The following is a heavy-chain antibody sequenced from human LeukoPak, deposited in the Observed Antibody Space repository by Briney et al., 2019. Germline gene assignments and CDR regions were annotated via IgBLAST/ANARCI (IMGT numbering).Heavy chain of an antibody. CDR2: ISYDGSNK. Sequence: GRSLRLSCAASGFTFSSYGMHWVRQAPGKGLEWVAVISYDGSNKYYADSVKGRFTISRDNSKNTLYLQMNSLRAEDTAVYYCARSAIKASYYPNWSDPWAREPWSPSPQ. CDR1: GFTFSSYG. J-gene: IGHJ5*02. D-gene: IGHD3-10*01. V-gene: IGHV3-30*03. CDR3: ARSAIKASYYPNWSDP.